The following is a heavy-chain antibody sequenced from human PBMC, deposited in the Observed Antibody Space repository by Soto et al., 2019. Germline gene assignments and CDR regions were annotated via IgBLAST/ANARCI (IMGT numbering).Heavy chain of an antibody. V-gene: IGHV4-30-4*01. CDR2: IYYSGST. J-gene: IGHJ3*02. Sequence: QVQLQESGPGLVKPSQTLSLTYTVSGGSISSGDYYWSWIRQPPGKGLEWIGYIYYSGSTYYNPSLKSRVTISVDTSKNQFSLKLSSVTAADTAVYYCARDFYGSGSYYNLGAFDIWGQGTMVTVSS. CDR3: ARDFYGSGSYYNLGAFDI. D-gene: IGHD3-10*01. CDR1: GGSISSGDYY.